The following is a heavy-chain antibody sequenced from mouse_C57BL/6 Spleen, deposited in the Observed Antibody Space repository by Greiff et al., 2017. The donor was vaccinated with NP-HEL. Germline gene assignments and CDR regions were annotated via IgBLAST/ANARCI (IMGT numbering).Heavy chain of an antibody. CDR1: GYTFTSYW. CDR3: ARERDSSGPGFYAMDY. D-gene: IGHD3-2*02. J-gene: IGHJ4*01. Sequence: QVQLQQPGAELVRPGSSVKLSCKASGYTFTSYWMHWVKQRPIQGLEWIGNIDPSDSETHYNQKFKDKATLTVDKSSSTAYMQLSSLTSEDSAVYYCARERDSSGPGFYAMDYWGQGTSVTVSS. CDR2: IDPSDSET. V-gene: IGHV1-52*01.